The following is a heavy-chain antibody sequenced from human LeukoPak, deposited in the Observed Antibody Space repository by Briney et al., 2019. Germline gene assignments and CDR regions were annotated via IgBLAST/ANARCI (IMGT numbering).Heavy chain of an antibody. CDR1: GYTFTAHY. CDR3: ARGTDYGDYGGTWFYYYYMDV. J-gene: IGHJ6*03. Sequence: ASVKVSCKASGYTFTAHYLHWVRQAPGQGLEWMAWINHNSGGAKYAEKFQGRVTVTRDTSTSTAYMELSRLRSDDTAVYYCARGTDYGDYGGTWFYYYYMDVWGEGTTVTVSS. V-gene: IGHV1-2*02. D-gene: IGHD4-17*01. CDR2: INHNSGGA.